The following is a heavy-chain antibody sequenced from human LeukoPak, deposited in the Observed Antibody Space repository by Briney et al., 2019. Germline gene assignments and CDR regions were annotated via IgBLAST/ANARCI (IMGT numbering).Heavy chain of an antibody. D-gene: IGHD3-22*01. Sequence: SETLSLTCTVSGGSISSYYWSWIRQPPGKGLEWIGYIFYSGSTNYNPSLKSRVTISVDTSNNHFSLKLNSVTAADTAVYYCARQGYYDSEVTFDIWGQGTMVTVSS. CDR1: GGSISSYY. CDR3: ARQGYYDSEVTFDI. J-gene: IGHJ3*02. CDR2: IFYSGST. V-gene: IGHV4-59*08.